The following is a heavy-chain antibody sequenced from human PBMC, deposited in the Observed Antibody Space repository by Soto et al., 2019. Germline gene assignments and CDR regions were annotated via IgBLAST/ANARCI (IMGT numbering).Heavy chain of an antibody. Sequence: GGSLRLSCAASGFTFTRYSMNWVRQAPGKGLEWVSSISSTTNYIYYGDSMKGRFTNSRDNGKNSLYLEIHSLRAEDTAVYYCARESEDLTSNFDYWGQGTLVTVSS. CDR1: GFTFTRYS. CDR2: ISSTTNYI. V-gene: IGHV3-21*06. CDR3: ARESEDLTSNFDY. J-gene: IGHJ4*02.